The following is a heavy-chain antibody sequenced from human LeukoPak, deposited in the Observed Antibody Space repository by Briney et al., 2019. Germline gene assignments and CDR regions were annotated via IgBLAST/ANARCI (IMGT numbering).Heavy chain of an antibody. Sequence: GGSLRLSCAASGFTFSSYSMNWVRQAPGKGLEWVSSISSSSSYIYYADSVKGRFTISRDNAKNSLYLQMNSLRAEDTAVYYCASTIAGAGGDPYYYYGMDVWGQGPTFTVPS. V-gene: IGHV3-21*01. D-gene: IGHD6-19*01. CDR1: GFTFSSYS. J-gene: IGHJ6*02. CDR3: ASTIAGAGGDPYYYYGMDV. CDR2: ISSSSSYI.